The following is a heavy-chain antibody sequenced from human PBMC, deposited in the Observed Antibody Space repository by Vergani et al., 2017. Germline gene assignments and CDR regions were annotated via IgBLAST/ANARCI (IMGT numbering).Heavy chain of an antibody. CDR3: ARDRGYPFLGFFDL. D-gene: IGHD5-18*01. V-gene: IGHV1-69*06. CDR1: GGTFSSYA. CDR2: IIPIFGTA. J-gene: IGHJ2*01. Sequence: QVQLVQSGAEVKKPGSSVKVSCKASGGTFSSYALSCVRQAPGQGLELMGGIIPIFGTANYAQKFQGRVTITADKSTSTAYMDLSSLRSEDTAVYYCARDRGYPFLGFFDLWGRGTLVTVSS.